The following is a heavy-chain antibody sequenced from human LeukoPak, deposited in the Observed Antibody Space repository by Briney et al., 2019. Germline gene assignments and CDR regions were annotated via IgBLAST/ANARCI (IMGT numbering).Heavy chain of an antibody. V-gene: IGHV3-43*02. J-gene: IGHJ6*02. D-gene: IGHD2-15*01. CDR1: GFTSDDYA. CDR2: ISGDGGST. CDR3: AQELGYCSGGSCYEYGMDV. Sequence: PGGSLRLSCAASGFTSDDYAMHSVRQAPGEGLEWVSLISGDGGSTYYADSVKGRFTISRDNSNNSLYLQMNSLRTEDTALYYCAQELGYCSGGSCYEYGMDVWGQGTTVSVSS.